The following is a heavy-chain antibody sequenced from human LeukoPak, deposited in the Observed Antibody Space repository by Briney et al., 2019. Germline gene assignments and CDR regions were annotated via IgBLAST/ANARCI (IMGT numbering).Heavy chain of an antibody. J-gene: IGHJ4*02. CDR2: ISGSGGST. Sequence: GGSLRLSCAASGFTFSSYAMSWVRQAPGKGLEWVSAISGSGGSTYYADSVKGRFTISRDNSKNTLYLQMNSLRAEDTAVYYCANRIAAAMYYYDSSGYYWDYWSQGTLVTVSS. V-gene: IGHV3-23*01. CDR3: ANRIAAAMYYYDSSGYYWDY. CDR1: GFTFSSYA. D-gene: IGHD3-22*01.